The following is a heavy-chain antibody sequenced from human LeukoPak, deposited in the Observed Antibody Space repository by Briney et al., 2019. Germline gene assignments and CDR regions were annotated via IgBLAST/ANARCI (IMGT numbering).Heavy chain of an antibody. J-gene: IGHJ4*02. CDR3: AKGDYYDSSGYYYDY. D-gene: IGHD3-22*01. V-gene: IGHV3-23*01. CDR1: GFTFSSYA. Sequence: QAGGSLRLSCAASGFTFSSYAMSWVRQAPGKGLERVSAISGSGGSTYYADSVKGRFTISRDNSKNTLYLQMNSLRAEDTAVYYCAKGDYYDSSGYYYDYWGQGTLVTVSS. CDR2: ISGSGGST.